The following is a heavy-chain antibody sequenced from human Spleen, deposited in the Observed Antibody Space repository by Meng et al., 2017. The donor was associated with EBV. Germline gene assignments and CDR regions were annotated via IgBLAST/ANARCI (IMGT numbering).Heavy chain of an antibody. CDR1: GGSFSGYY. J-gene: IGHJ4*02. Sequence: QVQLQQWGAGLLKPSETLSLPCAVYGGSFSGYYWSWIRQPPGKGLEWIGEINHSGSTNYNPSLKSRVTISVDTSKNQFSLKLSSVTAADTAVYYCARGARPDYWGQGTLVTVSS. V-gene: IGHV4-34*01. D-gene: IGHD6-6*01. CDR2: INHSGST. CDR3: ARGARPDY.